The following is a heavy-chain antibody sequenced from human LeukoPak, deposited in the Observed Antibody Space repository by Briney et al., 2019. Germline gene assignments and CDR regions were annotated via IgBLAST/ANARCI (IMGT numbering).Heavy chain of an antibody. CDR3: AGGEYGGNPYYFDY. CDR2: IYYSGST. D-gene: IGHD4-23*01. CDR1: GGSISSYY. V-gene: IGHV4-59*01. Sequence: PSETLSLTCTVSGGSISSYYWSWIRQPPGKGLEWIGYIYYSGSTNYNPSLKSRVTISVDTSKNQFSLKLSSVTAADTAVYYCAGGEYGGNPYYFDYWGQGTLVTVSS. J-gene: IGHJ4*02.